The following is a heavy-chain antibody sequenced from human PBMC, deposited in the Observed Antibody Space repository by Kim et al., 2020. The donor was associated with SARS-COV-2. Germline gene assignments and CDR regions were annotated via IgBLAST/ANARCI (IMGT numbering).Heavy chain of an antibody. Sequence: GRLTISRDKSKNPLNLQMNVLMAEDTAVYYCAKGWEANWGYFDYWGQGTLVTVSS. J-gene: IGHJ4*02. V-gene: IGHV3-23*03. D-gene: IGHD7-27*01. CDR3: AKGWEANWGYFDY.